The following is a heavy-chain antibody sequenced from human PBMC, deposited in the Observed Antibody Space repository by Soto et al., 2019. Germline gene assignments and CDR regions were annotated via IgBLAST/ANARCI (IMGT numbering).Heavy chain of an antibody. CDR2: ISYDGSDM. Sequence: QVHLVESGGDVVQPGRSLRLSCAASGFSFSSYAIHWVRQAPGKGLEWVAVISYDGSDMYYGDSVKGRFTISRDNSKITLYLQMNSLRPDDTAVYYCAKDPRGIVGAGAWLDSWGQGTLVIVSS. D-gene: IGHD1-26*01. V-gene: IGHV3-30*18. CDR3: AKDPRGIVGAGAWLDS. J-gene: IGHJ4*02. CDR1: GFSFSSYA.